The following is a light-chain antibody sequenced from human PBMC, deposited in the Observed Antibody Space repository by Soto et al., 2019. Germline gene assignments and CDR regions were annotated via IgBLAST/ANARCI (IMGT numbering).Light chain of an antibody. V-gene: IGLV2-14*03. CDR1: SSDVGGYNY. CDR3: TSYRTSSTYV. CDR2: DVS. Sequence: QSALTQPASVSGSPGQSITISCTGTSSDVGGYNYVSWYQQHPDKAPKVIIYDVSNRPSGVSDRFSGSKSGNTASLTISGLQAEDEADYYCTSYRTSSTYVFGTGTKLTVL. J-gene: IGLJ1*01.